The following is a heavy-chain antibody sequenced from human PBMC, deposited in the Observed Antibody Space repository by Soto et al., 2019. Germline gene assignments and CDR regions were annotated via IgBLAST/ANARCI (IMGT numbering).Heavy chain of an antibody. D-gene: IGHD3-22*01. V-gene: IGHV4-39*01. Sequence: SETVSLTYTVSCGSISSSSYYWGWIRQPPGKGLEWIGSIYYSGSTYYNPSLKSRVAISVDTSKNQFSLKLSSVTAADTAVYYCARLLGRSGYYYYFDYWGQGTLVTVSS. CDR1: CGSISSSSYY. CDR2: IYYSGST. J-gene: IGHJ4*02. CDR3: ARLLGRSGYYYYFDY.